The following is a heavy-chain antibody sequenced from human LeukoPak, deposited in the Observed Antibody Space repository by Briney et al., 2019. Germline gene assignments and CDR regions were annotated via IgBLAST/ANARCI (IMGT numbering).Heavy chain of an antibody. CDR2: ISGSSSDI. Sequence: GGSLRLSCAASGFTFSNYAMNWVRQAPGKGLEWVSSISGSSSDIYYAESVKGRFTISRDNAKNSLYLQMNSLRAEDTAIYYCARRDYYDSSGYDYWGQGTLVTVSS. CDR1: GFTFSNYA. J-gene: IGHJ4*02. CDR3: ARRDYYDSSGYDY. D-gene: IGHD3-22*01. V-gene: IGHV3-21*01.